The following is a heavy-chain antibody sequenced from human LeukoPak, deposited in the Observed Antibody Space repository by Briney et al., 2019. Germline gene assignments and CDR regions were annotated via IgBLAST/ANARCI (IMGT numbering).Heavy chain of an antibody. J-gene: IGHJ5*02. CDR3: ARAYGSGSSLFWFDP. Sequence: ASVKVSCKASGYTFTSYYMHWVRQAPGQGLEWMGIINPSGGSTSYAQKFQGRVTMTRDMSTSTVYMELSSLRSEDTAVYYCARAYGSGSSLFWFDPWGQGTLVTVSS. CDR2: INPSGGST. CDR1: GYTFTSYY. V-gene: IGHV1-46*01. D-gene: IGHD3-10*01.